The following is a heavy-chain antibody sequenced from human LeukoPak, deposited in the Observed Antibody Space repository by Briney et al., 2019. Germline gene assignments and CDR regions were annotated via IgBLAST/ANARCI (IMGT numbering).Heavy chain of an antibody. CDR1: GASISSYY. CDR3: ARGKRVLRFLEWSGFDY. CDR2: IYTSGST. V-gene: IGHV4-4*07. Sequence: PSETLSLTCTVSGASISSYYWSWIRQPAGKGLEWIGRIYTSGSTNYNPSLKSRVTMSVDTSKNQFSLKLSSVTAADTAVYYCARGKRVLRFLEWSGFDYWGQGTLVTVSS. J-gene: IGHJ4*02. D-gene: IGHD3-3*01.